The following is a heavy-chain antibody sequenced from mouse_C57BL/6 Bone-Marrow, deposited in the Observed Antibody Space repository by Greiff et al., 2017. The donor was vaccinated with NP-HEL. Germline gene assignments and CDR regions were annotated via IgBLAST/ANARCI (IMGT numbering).Heavy chain of an antibody. D-gene: IGHD3-1*01. CDR3: AREGLPYAMDY. CDR1: GYTFTSYW. J-gene: IGHJ4*01. Sequence: QVQLQQPGAELVMPGASVKLSCKASGYTFTSYWMHWVKQRPGQGLEWIGELDPSDSYTNYNQKFKGKSTLTVDKSSSTAYMQLSSLTSEDSAVYYCAREGLPYAMDYWGQGTSVTVSS. CDR2: LDPSDSYT. V-gene: IGHV1-69*01.